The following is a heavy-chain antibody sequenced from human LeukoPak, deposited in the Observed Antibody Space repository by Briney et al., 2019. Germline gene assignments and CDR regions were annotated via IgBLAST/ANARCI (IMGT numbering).Heavy chain of an antibody. V-gene: IGHV3-23*01. CDR3: EKAIDYGNHRAPAYDY. CDR1: GFTFSSYG. CDR2: ISGSGGTT. D-gene: IGHD4-17*01. Sequence: GGSLRLSYAASGFTFSSYGMSWVRQAAGKGLEWVSGISGSGGTTYYADSVKGRFTISRDNSKNTLYLQMNSLRAEDTAVYYCEKAIDYGNHRAPAYDYCGQGTLVTVSS. J-gene: IGHJ4*02.